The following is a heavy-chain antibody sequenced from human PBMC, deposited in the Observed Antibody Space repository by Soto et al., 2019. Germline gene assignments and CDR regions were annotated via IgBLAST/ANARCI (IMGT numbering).Heavy chain of an antibody. CDR1: GFNITNNY. CDR3: ARSYDSRGYYPRSFDY. CDR2: IYSGGST. D-gene: IGHD3-22*01. J-gene: IGHJ4*02. V-gene: IGHV3-53*02. Sequence: EVQLVETGGGLIQPGGSLRLSCAASGFNITNNYMSWVRQAAGKGLEWVSFIYSGGSTYYADSVKGRFSISRDISKNTLFLQMNSLRAEDTAVYYCARSYDSRGYYPRSFDYWGQGTLVTVSS.